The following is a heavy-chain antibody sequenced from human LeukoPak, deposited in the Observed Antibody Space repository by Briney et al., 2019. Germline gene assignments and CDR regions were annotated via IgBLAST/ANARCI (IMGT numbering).Heavy chain of an antibody. CDR3: ARDVGLVAGSYFDY. D-gene: IGHD6-19*01. J-gene: IGHJ4*02. CDR2: ISSSGSTI. V-gene: IGHV3-48*03. CDR1: GFTFSSYE. Sequence: GGSLRLSCAASGFTFSSYEMNWVRQAPGKGLEWVSYISSSGSTIYYADSVKGRFTISRDNAKNSLYLQMNSLRAEDTAVYYCARDVGLVAGSYFDYWGREPWSPSPQ.